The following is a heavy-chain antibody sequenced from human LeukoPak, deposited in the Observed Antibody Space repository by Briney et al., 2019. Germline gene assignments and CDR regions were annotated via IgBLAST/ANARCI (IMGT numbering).Heavy chain of an antibody. Sequence: GGSLRLSCAASGFTFDDYGMSWVRQAPGKGLEWVSGINWNGGSTGYADSVKGRFTISRDNAKNSLYLQMNSLRAEDTAVYYCAGDVRWPPTFPYWGQGTLVSVSS. CDR2: INWNGGST. CDR3: AGDVRWPPTFPY. V-gene: IGHV3-20*04. J-gene: IGHJ4*02. D-gene: IGHD2/OR15-2a*01. CDR1: GFTFDDYG.